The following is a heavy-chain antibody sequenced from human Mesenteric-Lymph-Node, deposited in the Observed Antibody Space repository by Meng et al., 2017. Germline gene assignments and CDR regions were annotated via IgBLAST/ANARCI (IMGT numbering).Heavy chain of an antibody. J-gene: IGHJ4*02. Sequence: QVQLQESGPGLVKPSGTLSLICAVSGGSLSSRNWWSWVRQPPGKGLEWIGEIYHSGSTNYNPSLKSRVTISVDESKNQFSLRLSSVTAADTAVYYCAGVGAYCGGDCYHPRWGQGTLVTVSS. CDR2: IYHSGST. CDR1: GGSLSSRNW. V-gene: IGHV4-4*02. CDR3: AGVGAYCGGDCYHPR. D-gene: IGHD2-21*02.